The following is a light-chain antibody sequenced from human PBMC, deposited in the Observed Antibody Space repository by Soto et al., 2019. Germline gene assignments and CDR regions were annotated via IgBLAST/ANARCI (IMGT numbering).Light chain of an antibody. J-gene: IGKJ4*01. V-gene: IGKV3-20*01. CDR2: DAS. CDR3: QQGRISPLP. Sequence: EIVLTQSPGTLSLSPGERATLSCRASQDVTNNYLAWYQQKPGRAPRLLIHDASIRATGIPDRFSGSGSGKGFPLTISRLATEDFSVYYCQQGRISPLPFRGGTKVEIK. CDR1: QDVTNNY.